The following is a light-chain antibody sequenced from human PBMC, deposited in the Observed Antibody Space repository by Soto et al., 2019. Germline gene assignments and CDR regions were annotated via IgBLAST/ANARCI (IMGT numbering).Light chain of an antibody. Sequence: EVVLTQSPGTLSLSPGERATLSCRASQSVSSSFLAWYQQKPGQAPVLLIYGASNRATGIPDRFSGSGSGADFTLAISRLEPEDFAVYYCQQYNSSSLTFGGGTK. J-gene: IGKJ4*01. CDR3: QQYNSSSLT. CDR1: QSVSSSF. V-gene: IGKV3-20*01. CDR2: GAS.